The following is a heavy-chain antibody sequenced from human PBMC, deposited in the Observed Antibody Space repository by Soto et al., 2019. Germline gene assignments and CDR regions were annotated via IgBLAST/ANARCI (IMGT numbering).Heavy chain of an antibody. CDR1: GFTFSNYA. D-gene: IGHD3-16*01. Sequence: DVQLVDSGGGLVQPGGSLRLSCAASGFTFSNYAMSWVRQAPGKGLEWVSLVSATAGTTYYTDSVKGRFTNSRDNSRNTVKLTMKSLRADDTAVYYCAKDRLAGGFDYWGQGTLVTVSS. V-gene: IGHV3-23*04. CDR2: VSATAGTT. CDR3: AKDRLAGGFDY. J-gene: IGHJ4*02.